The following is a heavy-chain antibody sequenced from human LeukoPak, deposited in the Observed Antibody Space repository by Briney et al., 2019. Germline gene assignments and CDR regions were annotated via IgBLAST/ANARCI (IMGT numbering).Heavy chain of an antibody. J-gene: IGHJ4*02. CDR2: IKSKTDGGTT. CDR3: TTDWH. CDR1: GFTFSNAW. V-gene: IGHV3-15*01. Sequence: GGSLRLSCAASGFTFSNAWMSWVRQAPGKGLEWAGRIKSKTDGGTTDYAAPVKGRFTISRDDSKNTLYLQMNSLKTEDTAVYYCTTDWHWGQGTLVTVSS.